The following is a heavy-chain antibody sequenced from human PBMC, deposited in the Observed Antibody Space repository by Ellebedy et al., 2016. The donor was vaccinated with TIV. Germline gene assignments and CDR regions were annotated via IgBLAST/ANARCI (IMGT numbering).Heavy chain of an antibody. CDR1: GGSFSGYY. CDR2: VNQSGRT. CDR3: AEDRSGWYYFDY. Sequence: SETLSLTCAVYGGSFSGYYWSWVRQPPGKGLEWIGEVNQSGRTNYHPSLKSRVTISVDTSKNQFSLRLSSVTAADTAVYYCAEDRSGWYYFDYWGQGTLVTVSS. J-gene: IGHJ4*02. V-gene: IGHV4-34*01. D-gene: IGHD6-19*01.